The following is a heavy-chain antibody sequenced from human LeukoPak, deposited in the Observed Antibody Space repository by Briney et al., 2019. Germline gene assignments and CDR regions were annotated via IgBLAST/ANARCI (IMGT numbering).Heavy chain of an antibody. CDR2: ISSSGSTI. V-gene: IGHV3-48*03. J-gene: IGHJ4*02. CDR1: GFAFSSYE. Sequence: GGSLRLSCAASGFAFSSYEMNWVRQAPGKGLEWVSYISSSGSTIYYADSVKGRFTISRDNAKNSLYLQMNSLRAEDTAVYYCARVQYYYDSSGYYDYWGQGTLVTVSS. D-gene: IGHD3-22*01. CDR3: ARVQYYYDSSGYYDY.